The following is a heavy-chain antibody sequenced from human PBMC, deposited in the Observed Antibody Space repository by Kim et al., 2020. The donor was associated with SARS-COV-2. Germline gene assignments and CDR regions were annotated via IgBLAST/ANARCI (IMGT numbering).Heavy chain of an antibody. CDR3: AKDPRTSPGWGAFDI. CDR2: ISDSGTST. CDR1: GFAFTTYA. D-gene: IGHD3-16*01. J-gene: IGHJ3*02. V-gene: IGHV3-23*01. Sequence: GGSLRLSCAASGFAFTTYAMTWVRQAPGKGLEWVSSISDSGTSTYYADSVKGRFTISRDNSKNTLYLQINSLRAEDTAVYYCAKDPRTSPGWGAFDIWGQGTMVTVSS.